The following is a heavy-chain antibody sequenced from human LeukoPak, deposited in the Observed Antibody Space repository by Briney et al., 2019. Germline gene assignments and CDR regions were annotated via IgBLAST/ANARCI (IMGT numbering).Heavy chain of an antibody. CDR3: ARVGYSYVINDWSRTGLGAYPTKYYYHMDV. J-gene: IGHJ6*03. CDR2: INHSGRI. CDR1: GESFSGDY. Sequence: PSETLSLTCDVRGESFSGDYWSGNYWSWIRQPPGKGLEWIGEINHSGRININSSLKSRVVISVDTSKNQFSLKLSAVTAADTAVYFCARVGYSYVINDWSRTGLGAYPTKYYYHMDVWDKGTTVTVSS. D-gene: IGHD5-18*01. V-gene: IGHV4-34*01.